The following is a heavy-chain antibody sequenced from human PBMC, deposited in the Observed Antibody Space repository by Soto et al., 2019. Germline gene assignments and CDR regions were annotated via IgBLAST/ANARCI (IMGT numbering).Heavy chain of an antibody. CDR3: ARRSGSYSAKFDY. CDR1: GGSISSYY. V-gene: IGHV4-59*08. CDR2: IYYSGST. D-gene: IGHD1-26*01. Sequence: QVQLRESGPGLVKPSETLSLTCTVSGGSISSYYWSWIRQPPGKGLEWIGYIYYSGSTNYNPSLKRRVTISVDTSKNQFSLKLSSVTAADTAVYYCARRSGSYSAKFDYWGQGTLVTVSS. J-gene: IGHJ4*02.